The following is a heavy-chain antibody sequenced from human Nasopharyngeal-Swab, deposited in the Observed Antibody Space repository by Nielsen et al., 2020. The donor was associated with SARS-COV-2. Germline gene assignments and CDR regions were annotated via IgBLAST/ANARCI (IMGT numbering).Heavy chain of an antibody. J-gene: IGHJ4*02. Sequence: SETLSLTCTVSGGSISSYYWSWIRQPPGKGLEWIGYIYYSGSTNYNPSLKSRVTISVDTSSKQFSLKLSSVTAADTAVYYCARASDGYGDYDYWGQGTLVTVSS. CDR1: GGSISSYY. D-gene: IGHD4-17*01. V-gene: IGHV4-59*13. CDR2: IYYSGST. CDR3: ARASDGYGDYDY.